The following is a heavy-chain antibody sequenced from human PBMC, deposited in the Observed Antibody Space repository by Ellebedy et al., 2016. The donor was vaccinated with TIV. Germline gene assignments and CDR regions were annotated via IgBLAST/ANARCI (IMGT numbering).Heavy chain of an antibody. CDR1: GFTFSSYS. D-gene: IGHD3-3*01. Sequence: GESLKISXAASGFTFSSYSMNWVRQAPGKGLEWVSSISSSSSYIYYADSVKGRFTISRDDSKNTLYLQMNSLRAEDTAVYYCAKTVTYYDFWSGYEDLNNWFDPWGQGTLVTVSS. CDR2: ISSSSSYI. V-gene: IGHV3-21*01. J-gene: IGHJ5*02. CDR3: AKTVTYYDFWSGYEDLNNWFDP.